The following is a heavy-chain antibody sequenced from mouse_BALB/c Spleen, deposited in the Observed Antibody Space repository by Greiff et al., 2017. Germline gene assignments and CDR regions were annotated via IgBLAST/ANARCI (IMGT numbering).Heavy chain of an antibody. CDR1: GYTFTSYW. Sequence: VQLQQPGAELVKPGASVKLSCKASGYTFTSYWMHWVKQRPGQGLEWIGEIDPSDSYTNYNQKFKGKATLTVDKSSSTAYMQLSSLTSEDSAVYYWARPHPGFDYWGQGTTLTVSS. CDR2: IDPSDSYT. J-gene: IGHJ2*01. CDR3: ARPHPGFDY. V-gene: IGHV1-69*02.